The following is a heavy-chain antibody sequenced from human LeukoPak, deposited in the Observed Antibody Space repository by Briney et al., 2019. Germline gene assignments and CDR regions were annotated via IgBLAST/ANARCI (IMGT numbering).Heavy chain of an antibody. V-gene: IGHV3-30*02. CDR1: GFTFSSYG. CDR2: IRYDGSNK. D-gene: IGHD2-8*01. J-gene: IGHJ4*02. CDR3: ATEYCTNGVCRHYYFDY. Sequence: PGGSLRLSCAASGFTFSSYGMHSVRQAPGKGLEWVAFIRYDGSNKYYADSVKGRFTISRDNSKNTLYLQMNSLRAEDTAVYYCATEYCTNGVCRHYYFDYWGQGTLVTVSS.